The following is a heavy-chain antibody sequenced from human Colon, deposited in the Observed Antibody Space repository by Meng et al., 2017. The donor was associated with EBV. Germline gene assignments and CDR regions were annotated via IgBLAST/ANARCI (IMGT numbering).Heavy chain of an antibody. Sequence: LQESDSGLVQPSPSLSLPCAVSGDSISSGDYSWSWIRQPPGQGLEWIGYIYHGGTTYNTSLKSRVTISVDNSKNQFSLRLTSVTAADTAVYYCARGPYCGGDCYWFDPWGQGTLVTVSS. V-gene: IGHV4-30-2*01. CDR1: GDSISSGDYS. J-gene: IGHJ5*02. D-gene: IGHD2-21*02. CDR2: IYHGGTT. CDR3: ARGPYCGGDCYWFDP.